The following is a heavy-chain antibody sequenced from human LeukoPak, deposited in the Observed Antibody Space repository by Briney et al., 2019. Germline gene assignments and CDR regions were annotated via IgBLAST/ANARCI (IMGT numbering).Heavy chain of an antibody. D-gene: IGHD1-26*01. CDR3: ARDRIKSRSYYFDY. J-gene: IGHJ4*02. CDR1: AFTFSDYS. Sequence: PGGSLRLSCAASAFTFSDYSMNWVRQAPGKGLEWVSYISGKSSTIYYADSVKGRFTISRDNAKNSMYLQMNSLRAADTAVSYCARDRIKSRSYYFDYWGQGTMVTVSS. V-gene: IGHV3-48*01. CDR2: ISGKSSTI.